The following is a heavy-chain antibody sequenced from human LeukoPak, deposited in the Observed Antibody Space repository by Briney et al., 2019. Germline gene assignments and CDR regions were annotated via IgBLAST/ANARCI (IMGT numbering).Heavy chain of an antibody. D-gene: IGHD2-2*02. Sequence: ASVKVSCKASGYTFTGYYMHWVRQAPGQGLEWMGWINPNSGGTNYAQKFQGRVTMTWDTSISTAYMELSRLRSDDTAVYYCARNSMRVVVVPAAIGNYWGQGTLVTVSS. V-gene: IGHV1-2*02. CDR1: GYTFTGYY. J-gene: IGHJ4*02. CDR3: ARNSMRVVVVPAAIGNY. CDR2: INPNSGGT.